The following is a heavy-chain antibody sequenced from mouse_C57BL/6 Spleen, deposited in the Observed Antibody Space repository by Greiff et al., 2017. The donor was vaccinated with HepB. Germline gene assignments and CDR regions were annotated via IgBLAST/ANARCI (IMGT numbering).Heavy chain of an antibody. Sequence: VQPQQSGAEMAKPGASVKLSCKASGYTFTSFWMHRGKQRPGQGLEWIGDINPCSGYTKYKQKFKDKATLTADKSSITAYMQLSSLTYEDSAVYYCARRAGTGAMDYWGQGASVTVSS. CDR3: ARRAGTGAMDY. J-gene: IGHJ4*01. CDR2: INPCSGYT. CDR1: GYTFTSFW. V-gene: IGHV1-7*01. D-gene: IGHD4-1*01.